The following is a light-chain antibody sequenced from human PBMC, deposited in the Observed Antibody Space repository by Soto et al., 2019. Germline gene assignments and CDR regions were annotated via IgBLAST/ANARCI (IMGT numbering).Light chain of an antibody. J-gene: IGLJ1*01. CDR1: SSDVGGYNY. V-gene: IGLV2-8*01. CDR3: SSYAGTHIV. CDR2: DVS. Sequence: QSALTQPPSASGSPGQSVAISCTGTSSDVGGYNYVSWYQQHPGKDPKLMIYDVSKRPSGVPDRFSGSKSGNTAALTVSGLQAEDEAEYYCSSYAGTHIVFGTGTKLTVL.